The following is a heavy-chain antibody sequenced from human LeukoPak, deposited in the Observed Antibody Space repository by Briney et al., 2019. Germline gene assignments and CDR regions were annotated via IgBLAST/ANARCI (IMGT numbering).Heavy chain of an antibody. CDR3: ARRYYYDRSPPDY. J-gene: IGHJ4*02. CDR1: GGSISSSGYY. V-gene: IGHV4-39*01. CDR2: IYYSGST. Sequence: SETLSLTCTVSGGSISSSGYYWGWIRQPPGKGLEWIGSIYYSGSTYYNPSLKSRVTISVDTSKNQFSLKLSSVTAADTAVYYCARRYYYDRSPPDYWGQGTLVTVSS. D-gene: IGHD3-22*01.